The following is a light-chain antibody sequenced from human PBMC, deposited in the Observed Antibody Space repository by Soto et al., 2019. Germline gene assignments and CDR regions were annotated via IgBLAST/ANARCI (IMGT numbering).Light chain of an antibody. CDR2: GAS. CDR3: LKYNDWRGT. J-gene: IGKJ1*01. CDR1: QSVSST. Sequence: EIVMTQSPATLSVSPGERATLSCRASQSVSSTLAWYQQKPGQAPRLLIYGASSRATGIPARFSGIGSGTEFTLTISNLQSEDFAVYYGLKYNDWRGTFGQGTKVEVK. V-gene: IGKV3-15*01.